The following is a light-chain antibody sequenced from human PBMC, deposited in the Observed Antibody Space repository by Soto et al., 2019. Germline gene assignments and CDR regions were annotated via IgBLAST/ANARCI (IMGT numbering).Light chain of an antibody. Sequence: EIVLTQSPATLSLSPGERATLSCRASQSVDNYLAWYQQKPGQAPRLLIYDVSSRAPGTPAWLSGSGSGTEFGLSVSSLEPEDVAVYYCQQRSNRPRSTFRPGTKVDIK. CDR3: QQRSNRPRST. CDR1: QSVDNY. J-gene: IGKJ3*01. CDR2: DVS. V-gene: IGKV3-11*01.